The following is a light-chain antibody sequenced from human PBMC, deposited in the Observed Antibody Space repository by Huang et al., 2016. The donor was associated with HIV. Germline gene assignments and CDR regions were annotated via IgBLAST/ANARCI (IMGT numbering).Light chain of an antibody. CDR3: QQYYSRPFT. CDR2: WAS. CDR1: QTILPSANNKKS. Sequence: DIVMTQSPDSLALSLGERATINCKSSQTILPSANNKKSLAWDQQKPGQPPKLLIYWASSRESGVPDRFSGGGSGTDFTLTITSLQAADVAVYYCQQYYSRPFTFGPGTKVEIK. J-gene: IGKJ3*01. V-gene: IGKV4-1*01.